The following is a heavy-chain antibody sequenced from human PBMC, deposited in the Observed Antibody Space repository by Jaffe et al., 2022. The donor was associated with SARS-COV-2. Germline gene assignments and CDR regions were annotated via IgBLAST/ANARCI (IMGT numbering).Heavy chain of an antibody. CDR2: TRNKANSYTT. V-gene: IGHV3-72*01. CDR1: GFTFSDHY. Sequence: EVQLVESGGGLVQPGGSLRLSCAASGFTFSDHYMDWVRQAPGKGLEWVGRTRNKANSYTTEYAASVKGRFTISRDDSKNSLYLQMNSLKTEDTAVYYCVLYSSSWSDFDYWGQGTLVTVSS. CDR3: VLYSSSWSDFDY. D-gene: IGHD6-13*01. J-gene: IGHJ4*02.